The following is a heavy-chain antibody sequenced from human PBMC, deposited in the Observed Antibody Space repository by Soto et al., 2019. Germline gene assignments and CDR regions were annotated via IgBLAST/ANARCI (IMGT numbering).Heavy chain of an antibody. J-gene: IGHJ3*02. CDR3: ARDVSTIFGVVIPFDI. V-gene: IGHV4-34*01. Sequence: SETLSLTCAGYGGSFSGYYWSWIRQPPGKGLEWIGEINHSGSTNYNPSLKSRVTISVDTSKNQFSLKLSSVTAADTAVYYCARDVSTIFGVVIPFDIWGQGTMVTVSS. D-gene: IGHD3-3*01. CDR2: INHSGST. CDR1: GGSFSGYY.